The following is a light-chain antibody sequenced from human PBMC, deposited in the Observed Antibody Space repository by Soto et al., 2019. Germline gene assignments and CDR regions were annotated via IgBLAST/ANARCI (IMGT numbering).Light chain of an antibody. J-gene: IGLJ3*02. Sequence: QSALTQPPSASGSPGQTVTISCTGTSSDVGAYNYVSWYQQYPGKAPKLMIYEVTKRPSGVPARFSGSKSGNTASLTVSGLQAEDEAEYYCTAYVGNDIWVFGGGTKLTVL. CDR1: SSDVGAYNY. CDR3: TAYVGNDIWV. V-gene: IGLV2-8*01. CDR2: EVT.